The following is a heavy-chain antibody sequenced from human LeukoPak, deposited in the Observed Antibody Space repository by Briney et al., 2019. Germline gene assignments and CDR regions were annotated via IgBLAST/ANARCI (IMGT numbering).Heavy chain of an antibody. CDR2: FDPEDGET. CDR1: GYTLTELS. D-gene: IGHD3-3*01. Sequence: VASVKVSCKVSGYTLTELSMHWVRQAPGKGLEWMGGFDPEDGETIYAQKFQGRVTMTEDTSTDTAYMELSSLRSEDTAVYYCASLPITIFGVVIRGDYFDYWGQGTLVTVSS. J-gene: IGHJ4*02. V-gene: IGHV1-24*01. CDR3: ASLPITIFGVVIRGDYFDY.